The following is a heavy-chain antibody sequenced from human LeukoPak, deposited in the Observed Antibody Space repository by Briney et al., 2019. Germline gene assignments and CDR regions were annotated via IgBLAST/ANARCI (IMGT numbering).Heavy chain of an antibody. Sequence: SGTLSLTCAVSGGSISSSNWWSWVRQPPGKGLEWIGEIYHSGSTNYNPSLKSRVTLSVDKSKNQFSLKLSSVTAADTAVYYCARISQGYYFDYWGQGTLVTVSS. CDR1: GGSISSSNW. CDR3: ARISQGYYFDY. J-gene: IGHJ4*02. CDR2: IYHSGST. V-gene: IGHV4-4*02.